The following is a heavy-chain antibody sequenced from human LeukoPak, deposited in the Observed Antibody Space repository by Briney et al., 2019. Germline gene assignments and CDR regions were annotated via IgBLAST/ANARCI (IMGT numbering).Heavy chain of an antibody. D-gene: IGHD3-3*01. CDR3: ARPDYDFWSGSPGGNYMDV. CDR2: ISSTSSYV. J-gene: IGHJ6*03. V-gene: IGHV3-21*01. CDR1: GFTFTTYS. Sequence: PEGSLRLSCAASGFTFTTYSMNWVRQAPGKGPEWVSSISSTSSYVYYADSVRGRFTISRDNAKNSLYLQMDSLRAEDTAVYYCARPDYDFWSGSPGGNYMDVWGKGTTVTVSS.